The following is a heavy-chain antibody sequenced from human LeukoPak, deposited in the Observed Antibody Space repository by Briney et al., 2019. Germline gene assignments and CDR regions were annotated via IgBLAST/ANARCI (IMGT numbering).Heavy chain of an antibody. J-gene: IGHJ4*02. CDR2: ISGSGDST. Sequence: GGSLRLSCAASGFTFSTFAMNWVRQAPGKGLEWVSAISGSGDSTYFGDSVKGRFTISRDNSKNTLYLQMNSLRAEDAAVYYCANPAGAAAVWGQGTLVTVSS. V-gene: IGHV3-23*01. CDR3: ANPAGAAAV. CDR1: GFTFSTFA. D-gene: IGHD6-13*01.